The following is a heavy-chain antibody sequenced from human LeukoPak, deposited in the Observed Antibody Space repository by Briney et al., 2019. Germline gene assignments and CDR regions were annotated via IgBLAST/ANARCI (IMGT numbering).Heavy chain of an antibody. J-gene: IGHJ4*02. D-gene: IGHD2-21*01. CDR2: ISSISGHI. CDR3: ARLFRAGGDY. Sequence: GGSLRLSCAASGFTFSSYAMSWVRQAPGKGLEWVSSISSISGHIYYADSVKGRFTISRDNAKNSLYLQMNSLRDEDTAVYYCARLFRAGGDYWGQGTLVTVSS. CDR1: GFTFSSYA. V-gene: IGHV3-21*06.